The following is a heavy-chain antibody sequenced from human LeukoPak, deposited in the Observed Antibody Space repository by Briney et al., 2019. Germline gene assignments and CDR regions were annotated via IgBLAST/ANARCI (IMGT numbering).Heavy chain of an antibody. CDR3: AKASAMIVVVSKHFDY. J-gene: IGHJ4*02. Sequence: GGSLRLSCVASRFTFNKYYMSWVRQAPGKGLEWVSAISGSGGSTYYADSVKGRFTISRDNSKNTLYLQMNSLRAEDTAVYYCAKASAMIVVVSKHFDYWGQGTLVTVSS. V-gene: IGHV3-23*01. CDR2: ISGSGGST. D-gene: IGHD3-22*01. CDR1: RFTFNKYY.